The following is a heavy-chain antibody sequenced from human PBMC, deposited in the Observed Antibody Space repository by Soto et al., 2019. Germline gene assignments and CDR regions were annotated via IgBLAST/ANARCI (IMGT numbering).Heavy chain of an antibody. CDR2: IYYSGST. J-gene: IGHJ4*02. CDR3: ASHLGPTRGPFDF. D-gene: IGHD1-26*01. CDR1: GGSISSGDYY. Sequence: SETLSLTCTVSGGSISSGDYYWSWIRQPPGKGLEWIGYIYYSGSTYYNPSLESRVTISVDKSKNQFSLRLNSVTAADTAVYNCASHLGPTRGPFDFWGQGILVTVSS. V-gene: IGHV4-30-4*01.